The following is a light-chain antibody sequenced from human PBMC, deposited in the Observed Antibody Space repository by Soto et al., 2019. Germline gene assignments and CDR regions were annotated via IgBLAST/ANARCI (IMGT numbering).Light chain of an antibody. CDR3: QQRSNWYT. V-gene: IGKV3-11*01. J-gene: IGKJ2*01. CDR2: DAS. Sequence: EIVLTQSPATLSLSPGERATLSCRASQSVSSYLAWYQQKPGQAPRLLIYDASNRATGIPARFSGSGSGTGFTLTNNSLKPENFSVYYCQQRSNWYTFGQGTKLEIK. CDR1: QSVSSY.